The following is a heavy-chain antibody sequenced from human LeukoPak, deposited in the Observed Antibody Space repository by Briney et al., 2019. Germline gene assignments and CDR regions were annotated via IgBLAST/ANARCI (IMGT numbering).Heavy chain of an antibody. CDR1: GYTFTGYY. Sequence: ASVKVSCKASGYTFTGYYMHWVRQAPGQGPEWMGWINPNSGGTNYAQKFQGRVTMTRDTSISTAYMELSRLRSDDTAVYYCARTIAAAVNWFDPWGQGTLVTVSS. CDR2: INPNSGGT. CDR3: ARTIAAAVNWFDP. V-gene: IGHV1-2*02. J-gene: IGHJ5*02. D-gene: IGHD6-13*01.